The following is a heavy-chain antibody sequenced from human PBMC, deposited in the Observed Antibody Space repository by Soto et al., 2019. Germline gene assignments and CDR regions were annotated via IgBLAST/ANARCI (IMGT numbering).Heavy chain of an antibody. CDR2: INHSGST. D-gene: IGHD2-2*01. Sequence: SETLSLTCAVYGGSFSGYYWSWIRQPPGKGLEWIGEINHSGSTNYNPSLKSRVTISVDTSKNQFSLKLSSVTAADTAVYYCARALGYCSSTSCYGAAFDYWGQGTLVTVSS. CDR3: ARALGYCSSTSCYGAAFDY. CDR1: GGSFSGYY. V-gene: IGHV4-34*01. J-gene: IGHJ4*02.